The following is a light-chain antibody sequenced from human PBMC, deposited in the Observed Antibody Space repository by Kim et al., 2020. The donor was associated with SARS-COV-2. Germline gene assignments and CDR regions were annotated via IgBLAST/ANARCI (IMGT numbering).Light chain of an antibody. J-gene: IGKJ4*01. CDR1: QTINKW. Sequence: DIQMTQSPSTLSASVGDRVTITCRASQTINKWLAWYQQKPGKAPNFLMFEASVLESGVPSRFSVSGSGTEFTLTISSLQPDDFATYYCQQYFHYPLTFGGGTKVDIK. V-gene: IGKV1-5*03. CDR3: QQYFHYPLT. CDR2: EAS.